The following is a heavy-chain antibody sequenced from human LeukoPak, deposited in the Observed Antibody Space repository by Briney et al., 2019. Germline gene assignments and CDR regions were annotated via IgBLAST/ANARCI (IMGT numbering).Heavy chain of an antibody. D-gene: IGHD1-26*01. V-gene: IGHV1-2*02. J-gene: IGHJ6*03. CDR2: INPNSGGT. Sequence: GASVKVSCKTSGYTFTGYYMHWVRQAPGQGLEWMGWINPNSGGTNYAQKFQGRVTMTRDTSISTAYMELSRLRSDDTAVYYCAREGLVEGLRYYYMDVWGKGTTVTVSS. CDR1: GYTFTGYY. CDR3: AREGLVEGLRYYYMDV.